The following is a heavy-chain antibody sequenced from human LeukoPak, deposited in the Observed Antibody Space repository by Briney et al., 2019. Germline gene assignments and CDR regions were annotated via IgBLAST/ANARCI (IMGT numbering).Heavy chain of an antibody. J-gene: IGHJ4*02. CDR2: IYPGDSYT. D-gene: IGHD5-24*01. Sequence: GESLKISCKGSGYSFTSYWIGWVRQMPGKGLEWMGIIYPGDSYTTYSPSFQGQVTISADESISTAYLQWSSLKASDTAMYYCARQMATKYYFDYWGQGTLVTVSS. CDR1: GYSFTSYW. CDR3: ARQMATKYYFDY. V-gene: IGHV5-51*01.